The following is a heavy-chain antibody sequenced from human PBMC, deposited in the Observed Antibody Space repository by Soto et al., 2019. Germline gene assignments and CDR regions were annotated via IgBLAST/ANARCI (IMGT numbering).Heavy chain of an antibody. CDR3: ARDIRAADY. CDR2: ISAYNGNT. CDR1: GYTFTSYG. V-gene: IGHV1-18*01. Sequence: QVQLVQSGAEVKKPGASVKVSCKASGYTFTSYGISWVRQAPGQGLEWMGWISAYNGNTNYAQKLQGRLTMTTDTATSTDYMELRRLRADDTAVYYCARDIRAADYWGQGTLVTVSS. J-gene: IGHJ4*02. D-gene: IGHD2-15*01.